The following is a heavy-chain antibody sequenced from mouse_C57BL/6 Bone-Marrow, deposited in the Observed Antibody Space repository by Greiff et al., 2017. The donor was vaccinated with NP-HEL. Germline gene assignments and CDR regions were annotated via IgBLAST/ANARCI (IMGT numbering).Heavy chain of an antibody. D-gene: IGHD1-1*01. CDR3: TRSSYYYGSSYVY. V-gene: IGHV1-5*01. Sequence: EVQLQQSGTVLARPGASVKMSCKTSGYTFTSYWMHWVKQRPGQGLEWIGAIYPGNSDTSYNQKFKGKAKLTAVTSASTAYMELSSLTNEDSAVYYCTRSSYYYGSSYVYWGQGTTLSVSS. J-gene: IGHJ2*01. CDR1: GYTFTSYW. CDR2: IYPGNSDT.